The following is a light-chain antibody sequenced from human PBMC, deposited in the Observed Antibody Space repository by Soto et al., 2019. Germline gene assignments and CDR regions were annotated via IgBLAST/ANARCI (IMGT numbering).Light chain of an antibody. CDR1: QSVMSSH. Sequence: VLTQSPGTLSLSPGERATLSCRASQSVMSSHLTWYQQKPGQAPRLLIYGASNRATGIPDRFSGSGSGTDFTLTISRLEPEDFAVYYCLHYGSSPYTFGQGTKLEIK. J-gene: IGKJ2*01. CDR3: LHYGSSPYT. V-gene: IGKV3-20*01. CDR2: GAS.